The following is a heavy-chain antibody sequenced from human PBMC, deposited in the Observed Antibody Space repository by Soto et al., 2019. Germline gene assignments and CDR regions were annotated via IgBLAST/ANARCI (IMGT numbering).Heavy chain of an antibody. CDR3: AKDYGSYYYDSSGYLDAFDI. Sequence: SLRLYCAASGFTFDDYAMHWVRQAPGKGLERVSGISWNSGSIGYADSVKGRFTISRDNAKNSLYLQMNSLRAEDTALYYCAKDYGSYYYDSSGYLDAFDIWGQGTRGTVSS. J-gene: IGHJ3*02. V-gene: IGHV3-9*01. CDR2: ISWNSGSI. CDR1: GFTFDDYA. D-gene: IGHD3-22*01.